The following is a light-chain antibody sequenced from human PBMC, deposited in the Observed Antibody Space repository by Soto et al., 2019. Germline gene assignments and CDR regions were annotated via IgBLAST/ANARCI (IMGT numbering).Light chain of an antibody. CDR3: QQYGSSPLT. CDR2: DAS. Sequence: EIVLTQSPGTLSLSPGERATLSCRASQSVSSSYLAWYQQKPGQAPRLLIYDASSRATGIPDRFSGSGSGTDFSLTICRLEPDDFAVYYCQQYGSSPLTFGGGTKVEI. CDR1: QSVSSSY. J-gene: IGKJ4*01. V-gene: IGKV3-20*01.